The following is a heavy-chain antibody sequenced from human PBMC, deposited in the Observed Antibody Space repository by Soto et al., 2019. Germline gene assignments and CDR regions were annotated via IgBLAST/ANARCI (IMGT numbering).Heavy chain of an antibody. D-gene: IGHD6-13*01. V-gene: IGHV4-59*12. Sequence: SETLSLTCTVSGGSISSYYWSWIRQPPGKGLEWIGYIYYRGSTNFNPSLKSRVTISVDTSKNQFSLKLSSVTAADTAVYYCARDSSSWDYYYYGMDVWGQGTTVTVSS. CDR1: GGSISSYY. CDR2: IYYRGST. J-gene: IGHJ6*02. CDR3: ARDSSSWDYYYYGMDV.